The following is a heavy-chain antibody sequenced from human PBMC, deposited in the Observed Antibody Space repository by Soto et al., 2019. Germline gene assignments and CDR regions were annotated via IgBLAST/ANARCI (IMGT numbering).Heavy chain of an antibody. D-gene: IGHD2-2*01. CDR2: IIPIFGTA. CDR3: ARVSVVVPAATHYYYGMDV. J-gene: IGHJ6*02. Sequence: VQLVQSGAEVKKPGSSVKVSCKASGGTFSSYAISWVRQAPGQGLEWMGGIIPIFGTANYAQKFQGRVTITADESTSTAYMELSSLRSEDTAVYYCARVSVVVPAATHYYYGMDVWGQGTTVTVSS. CDR1: GGTFSSYA. V-gene: IGHV1-69*01.